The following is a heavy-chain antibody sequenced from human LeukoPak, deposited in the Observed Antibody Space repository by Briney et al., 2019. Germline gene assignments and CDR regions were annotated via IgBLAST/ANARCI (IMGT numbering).Heavy chain of an antibody. CDR1: GGSISSSSYY. Sequence: SETLSLTCTVSGGSISSSSYYWGWIRQPPGKGLEWIGEINHSGSTNYNPSLKSRVTISVDTSKNQFSLKLSSVTAADTAVYYCARHAYRHLGYCSGGSCSHHYYYMDVWGKGTTVTISS. J-gene: IGHJ6*03. CDR2: INHSGST. V-gene: IGHV4-39*01. CDR3: ARHAYRHLGYCSGGSCSHHYYYMDV. D-gene: IGHD2-15*01.